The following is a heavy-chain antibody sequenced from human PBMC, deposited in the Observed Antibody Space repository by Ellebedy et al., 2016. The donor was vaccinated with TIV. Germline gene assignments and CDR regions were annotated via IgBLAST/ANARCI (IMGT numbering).Heavy chain of an antibody. Sequence: SETLSLTXTVSGGSISNYYWTWTRQPPGKGLEWIGFIYSSGSTNYNPSLKSRVTISVDPSKNQFSLNLNSVTAADTAVYYCARRGQMEILRHAFEIWGQGTMVIVS. CDR1: GGSISNYY. V-gene: IGHV4-59*01. D-gene: IGHD5-24*01. CDR2: IYSSGST. J-gene: IGHJ3*02. CDR3: ARRGQMEILRHAFEI.